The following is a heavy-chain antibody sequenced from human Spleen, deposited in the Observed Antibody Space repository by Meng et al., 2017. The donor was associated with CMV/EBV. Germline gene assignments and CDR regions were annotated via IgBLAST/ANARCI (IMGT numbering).Heavy chain of an antibody. CDR1: GYTFTSYG. V-gene: IGHV1-18*01. Sequence: ASVKVSCKASGYTFTSYGISWVRQAPGQGLEWMGWISAYNGNTNYAQKLQGRVTMATDTSTSTAYMELRSLRSDDTAVYYCARADGYTYASYIVADSMDVWGQGTTVTVSS. CDR3: ARADGYTYASYIVADSMDV. J-gene: IGHJ6*02. D-gene: IGHD5-18*01. CDR2: ISAYNGNT.